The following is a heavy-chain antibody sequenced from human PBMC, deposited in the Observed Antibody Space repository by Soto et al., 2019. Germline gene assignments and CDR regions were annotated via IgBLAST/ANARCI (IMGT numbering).Heavy chain of an antibody. Sequence: PGGSLRLSFAASGFTFYSYGMHWVRRAPGKGLEWVAVVSYFGSNKYYADSVKGRFTISRDNSKNTLYLQMNSLRAEDTAVYYCAKAMTHSQQLVRTGVWYYYGMDVWGQGTTVTVSS. CDR1: GFTFYSYG. D-gene: IGHD6-13*01. J-gene: IGHJ6*02. CDR2: VSYFGSNK. CDR3: AKAMTHSQQLVRTGVWYYYGMDV. V-gene: IGHV3-30*18.